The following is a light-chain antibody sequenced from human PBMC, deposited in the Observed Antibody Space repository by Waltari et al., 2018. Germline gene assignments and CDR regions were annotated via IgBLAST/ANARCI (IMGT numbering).Light chain of an antibody. V-gene: IGKV3-20*01. Sequence: EIVLTQSPGTLSLSPGERATLSCRASQNIRSNCLAWYQQKPGQAPRPLIYDASTRATGIPDRFSGSGAGTDFTLTISRLEREDVAVYYCQQYGSSPFIFGPGTKVDIK. J-gene: IGKJ3*01. CDR1: QNIRSNC. CDR3: QQYGSSPFI. CDR2: DAS.